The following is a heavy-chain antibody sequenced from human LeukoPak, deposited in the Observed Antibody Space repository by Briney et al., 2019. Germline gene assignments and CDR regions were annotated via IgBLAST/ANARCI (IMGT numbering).Heavy chain of an antibody. V-gene: IGHV3-48*04. J-gene: IGHJ4*02. CDR2: ISGSSTIK. CDR3: AKVRNRVSSGYDYFDY. CDR1: GFTFSIYS. Sequence: GGSLRLSCAASGFTFSIYSMNWVRQAPGKGLQWISDISGSSTIKKYADSVKGRFTISRDNSKNSLYLQMNSLRTEDTALYYCAKVRNRVSSGYDYFDYWGQGTLVTVSS. D-gene: IGHD3-10*01.